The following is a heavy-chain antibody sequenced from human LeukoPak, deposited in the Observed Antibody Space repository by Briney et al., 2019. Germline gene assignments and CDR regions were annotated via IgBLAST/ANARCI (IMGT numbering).Heavy chain of an antibody. CDR1: GIILSSYW. J-gene: IGHJ5*01. V-gene: IGHV3-7*01. D-gene: IGHD6-19*01. Sequence: GGSLTLSCAASGIILSSYWMSWVRQAPGKGLEWVANIRQDGSEKWYVDSVKGRFTISRDNAKNSLYLQMNSLRVEDTAVYYCAREFRSGYNSRWFDYWGQGTLVTVSS. CDR3: AREFRSGYNSRWFDY. CDR2: IRQDGSEK.